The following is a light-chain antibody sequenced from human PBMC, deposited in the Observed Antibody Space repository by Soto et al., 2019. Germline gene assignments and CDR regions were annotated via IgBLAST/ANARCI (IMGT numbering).Light chain of an antibody. J-gene: IGKJ3*01. Sequence: EIVMTQSPATLSVSPGERVTLSCRASQSVSSYLAWYQQKPGQPPRLLISDASTRATGIPAWFSGSGSGTEFTLTVTSLQSEDFAIYYCHQYNTWPFFTFGPGTRVDI. V-gene: IGKV3-15*01. CDR3: HQYNTWPFFT. CDR1: QSVSSY. CDR2: DAS.